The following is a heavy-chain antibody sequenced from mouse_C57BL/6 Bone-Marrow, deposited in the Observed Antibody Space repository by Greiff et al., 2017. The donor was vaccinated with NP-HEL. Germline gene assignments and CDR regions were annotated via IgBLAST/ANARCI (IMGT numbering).Heavy chain of an antibody. V-gene: IGHV1-42*01. CDR1: GYSFTGYY. D-gene: IGHD2-3*01. Sequence: EVQLQQSGPELVKPGASVKISCKASGYSFTGYYMNWVKQSPEKSLEWIGEINPSTGGTTYNQKFKAKATLTVDKSSSTAYMQLKSLTSEDSAVYYCARFGWSRAYWGQGTLVTVSA. CDR2: INPSTGGT. CDR3: ARFGWSRAY. J-gene: IGHJ3*01.